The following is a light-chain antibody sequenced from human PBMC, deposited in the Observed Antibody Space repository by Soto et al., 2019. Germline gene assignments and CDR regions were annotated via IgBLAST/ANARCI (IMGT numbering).Light chain of an antibody. V-gene: IGKV3-20*01. CDR2: GAS. CDR1: ETVKKNS. Sequence: EIVLTQSPGSVSLSPGERATLSCRASETVKKNSLAWYQQKPGQAPRLLIYGASRRATGIPDSFSGSGSETDFLLTISRLEPDNSAVYYCQQYAISPLTFGGGTKVEI. J-gene: IGKJ4*01. CDR3: QQYAISPLT.